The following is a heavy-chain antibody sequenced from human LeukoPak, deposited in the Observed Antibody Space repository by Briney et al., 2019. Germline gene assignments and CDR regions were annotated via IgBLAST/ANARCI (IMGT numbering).Heavy chain of an antibody. D-gene: IGHD4/OR15-4a*01. V-gene: IGHV4-39*07. J-gene: IGHJ4*02. CDR3: ATSRSANYYSGS. Sequence: SETLSLTCTVSGGSLSSGSDYWGWIRQPPGNGLEWIGSIHYIGNTYYSPSLESRVTISLDTSRNQFSLDLSSVTAADTAVYYCATSRSANYYSGSWGQGILVTVSS. CDR2: IHYIGNT. CDR1: GGSLSSGSDY.